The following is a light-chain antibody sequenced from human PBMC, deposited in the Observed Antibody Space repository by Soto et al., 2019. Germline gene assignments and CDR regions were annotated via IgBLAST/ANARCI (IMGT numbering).Light chain of an antibody. CDR2: GAS. V-gene: IGKV3-15*01. Sequence: EIVMTQSPATLSVSPGERATLSCRASQSVSSNLAWYQQKPGQAPRLLIYGASTRATGIPARFAGSGSGTEFTLTISSLQSEDFAVEYCQQYNTRRTFGKGTKVEIK. CDR1: QSVSSN. J-gene: IGKJ1*01. CDR3: QQYNTRRT.